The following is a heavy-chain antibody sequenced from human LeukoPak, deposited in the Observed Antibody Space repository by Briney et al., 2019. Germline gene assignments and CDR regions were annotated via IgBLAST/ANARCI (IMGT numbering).Heavy chain of an antibody. CDR1: GGSISSSSYY. Sequence: PSETLSLTCTVSGGSISSSSYYWSWIRQPPGKGLEWIGYIYYSGSTNYNPSLKSRVTISVDTSKNQFSLKLSSVTAADTAVYYCASRKSGGYDFYYYGMDVWGQGTTVTVSS. V-gene: IGHV4-61*01. CDR3: ASRKSGGYDFYYYGMDV. CDR2: IYYSGST. D-gene: IGHD5-12*01. J-gene: IGHJ6*02.